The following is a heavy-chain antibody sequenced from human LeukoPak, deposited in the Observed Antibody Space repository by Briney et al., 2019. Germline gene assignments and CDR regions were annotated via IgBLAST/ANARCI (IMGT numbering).Heavy chain of an antibody. CDR1: GFTFSSYA. J-gene: IGHJ4*02. Sequence: GGSLRLSCAASGFTFSSYAMSWVRQAPGKGLEWVPAISGSGGTTYDADSVKGRFTISRDNSKTTLYLQMNSLRAEDTAVYSCAKGNWRYFDYWGQGTLVTVSS. CDR2: ISGSGGTT. V-gene: IGHV3-23*01. CDR3: AKGNWRYFDY. D-gene: IGHD1-1*01.